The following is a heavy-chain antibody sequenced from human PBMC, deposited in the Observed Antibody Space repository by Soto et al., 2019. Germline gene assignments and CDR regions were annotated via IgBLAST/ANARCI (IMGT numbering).Heavy chain of an antibody. CDR1: GLSLRTTGVG. CDR2: LYWDDDK. CDR3: VQSRCGGDCLAIYSSHAYNGLDV. D-gene: IGHD2-21*02. J-gene: IGHJ6*02. V-gene: IGHV2-5*02. Sequence: QVTLKESGPTLVKPTQTLTLTCTVSGLSLRTTGVGVGWVRQPPGKALEWLALLYWDDDKRYSPSLRSRLTIAKDISEKQVVLTMTNVDTVDTATYYCVQSRCGGDCLAIYSSHAYNGLDVWGQGTTVTVSS.